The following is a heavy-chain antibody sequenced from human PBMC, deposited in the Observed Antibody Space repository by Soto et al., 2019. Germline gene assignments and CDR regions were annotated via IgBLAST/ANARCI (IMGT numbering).Heavy chain of an antibody. D-gene: IGHD2-2*01. CDR1: GGSISSIGTYY. V-gene: IGHV4-39*02. Sequence: QIQLQEAGPGLVKPSETLSLTCTVSGGSISSIGTYYWGWIRQPPGKGREWIASFDYGGSTYYNPSLKSRPNVALDTSPNHFCLKLSSVTAADTAVYYCARNADCRSTSCYSRFDSWGQGTLVTVSS. CDR2: FDYGGST. CDR3: ARNADCRSTSCYSRFDS. J-gene: IGHJ4*02.